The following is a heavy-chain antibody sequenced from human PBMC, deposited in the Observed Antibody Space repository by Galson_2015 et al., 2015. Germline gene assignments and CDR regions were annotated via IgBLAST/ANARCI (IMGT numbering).Heavy chain of an antibody. CDR3: ARTHYCTNGVCYFRWFDP. J-gene: IGHJ5*02. Sequence: TLSLTCTVSGGSISSGDYYWSWIRQHPGKGLEWIGYIYYSGSTRYNPSLKSRLTMAIDTSKNQFSLNLSSVTAADTAVYHCARTHYCTNGVCYFRWFDPWGQGTLVTDSS. CDR1: GGSISSGDYY. D-gene: IGHD2-8*01. V-gene: IGHV4-31*03. CDR2: IYYSGST.